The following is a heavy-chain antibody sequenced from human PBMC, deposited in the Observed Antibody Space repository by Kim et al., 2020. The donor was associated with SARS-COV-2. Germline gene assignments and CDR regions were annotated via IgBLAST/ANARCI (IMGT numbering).Heavy chain of an antibody. Sequence: GGSLRLSCAASGFTFSSYGMHWVRQAPGKGLEWVAVISYDGSNKYYADSVKGRFTISRDNSKNTLYLQMNSLRAEDTAVYYCARDRLIVGATIGLDAFDIWGQGTMVTVSS. CDR2: ISYDGSNK. CDR1: GFTFSSYG. J-gene: IGHJ3*02. D-gene: IGHD1-26*01. CDR3: ARDRLIVGATIGLDAFDI. V-gene: IGHV3-33*05.